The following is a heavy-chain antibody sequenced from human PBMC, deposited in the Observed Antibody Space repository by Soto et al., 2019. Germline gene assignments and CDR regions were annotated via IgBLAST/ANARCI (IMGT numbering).Heavy chain of an antibody. D-gene: IGHD3-3*02. Sequence: SETLALPCAVSGYSMMSSDFYWGWVRQPPGKGLEWIGSIFYLGSSYYNPSLKSRVTMSVDTSKNQFSLRLRSVTAADTALYFCARHSLALRKNNWFDPWGQGIMVPVSS. J-gene: IGHJ5*02. CDR1: GYSMMSSDFY. V-gene: IGHV4-39*01. CDR2: IFYLGSS. CDR3: ARHSLALRKNNWFDP.